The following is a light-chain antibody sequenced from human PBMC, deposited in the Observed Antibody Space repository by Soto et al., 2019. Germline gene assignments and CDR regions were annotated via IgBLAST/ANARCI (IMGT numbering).Light chain of an antibody. CDR2: EVS. CDR1: SSDVGGYNY. Sequence: QSALTQPPSASGSPGQSVTISCTRTSSDVGGYNYVSWYQQHPGKAPKLMIFEVSKRPVGVPDRFSGSKSGNTASLTVSGLQAEDEADYYCSSFAGSDNGDVFGTGTKLTVL. CDR3: SSFAGSDNGDV. V-gene: IGLV2-8*01. J-gene: IGLJ1*01.